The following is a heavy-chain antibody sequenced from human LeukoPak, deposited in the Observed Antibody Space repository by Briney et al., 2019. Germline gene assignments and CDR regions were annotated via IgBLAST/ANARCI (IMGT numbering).Heavy chain of an antibody. Sequence: GGSLRLSCAPSGFIFSDYWFHWVRQTPGQGLVWVAAINRDGTGTSHADSVRGRFTVSRDNAKNTLYLQLNSLRADDTAVYYCAKVRTGHYFDYWGQGTLVTVSS. CDR1: GFIFSDYW. V-gene: IGHV3-74*01. D-gene: IGHD1-1*01. CDR2: INRDGTGT. J-gene: IGHJ4*02. CDR3: AKVRTGHYFDY.